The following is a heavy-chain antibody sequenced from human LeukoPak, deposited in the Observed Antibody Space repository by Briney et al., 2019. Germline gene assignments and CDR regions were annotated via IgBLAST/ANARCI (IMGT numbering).Heavy chain of an antibody. Sequence: SVKVSCKASGGTFISYAISWVRQAPGQGLEWMGGIIPIFGTANYAQKFQGRVTITADESTSTAYMELSSLRSEDTAVYYCARDRLDDIVVVPAALLYYYYGMDVWGQGTTVTVSS. CDR3: ARDRLDDIVVVPAALLYYYYGMDV. J-gene: IGHJ6*02. CDR2: IIPIFGTA. CDR1: GGTFISYA. D-gene: IGHD2-2*01. V-gene: IGHV1-69*01.